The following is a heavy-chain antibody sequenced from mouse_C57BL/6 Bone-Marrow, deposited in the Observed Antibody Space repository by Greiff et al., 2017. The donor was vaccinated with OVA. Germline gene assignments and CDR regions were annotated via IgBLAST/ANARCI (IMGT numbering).Heavy chain of an antibody. V-gene: IGHV5-12*01. D-gene: IGHD2-1*01. Sequence: EVQGVESGGGLVQPGGSLKLSCAASGFTFSDYYMYWVRQTPEKRLEWVAYISNGGGSTYYPDTVKGRFTISRDNAKNTLYLQMSRLKSEDTAMYYCARHYGNYEWYFDVWGTGTTVTVSS. J-gene: IGHJ1*03. CDR3: ARHYGNYEWYFDV. CDR1: GFTFSDYY. CDR2: ISNGGGST.